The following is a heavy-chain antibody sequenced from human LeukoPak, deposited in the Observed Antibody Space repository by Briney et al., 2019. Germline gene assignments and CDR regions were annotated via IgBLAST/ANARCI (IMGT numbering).Heavy chain of an antibody. V-gene: IGHV3-23*01. CDR1: GFTFSSYA. J-gene: IGHJ4*02. CDR2: ISRSGDST. D-gene: IGHD6-19*01. Sequence: PGGSLRLSCAASGFTFSSYAMSWVRQAPGKGLEWVSAISRSGDSTYYADSVKGRFTISRDNSKNTLYLQMNSLRAEDTAVYYCAKARYSSGWCDFDYWGQGTLVTVSS. CDR3: AKARYSSGWCDFDY.